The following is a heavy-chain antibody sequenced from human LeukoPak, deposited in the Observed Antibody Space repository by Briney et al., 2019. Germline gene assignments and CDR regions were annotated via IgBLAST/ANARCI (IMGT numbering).Heavy chain of an antibody. CDR2: IYTSGST. CDR3: ARDSAPRSDAFDI. Sequence: ASETLSLTCTVSGDSISSGSYYWSWIRQPAGKGLEWIGRIYTSGSTNYNPSLKSRVTISVDTSKNQFSLKLSSVTAADTAVYYCARDSAPRSDAFDIWGQGTMVTVSS. CDR1: GDSISSGSYY. J-gene: IGHJ3*02. V-gene: IGHV4-61*02.